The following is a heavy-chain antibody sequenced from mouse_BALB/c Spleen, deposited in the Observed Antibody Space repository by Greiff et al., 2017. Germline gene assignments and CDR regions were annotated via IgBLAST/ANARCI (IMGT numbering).Heavy chain of an antibody. V-gene: IGHV1S22*01. D-gene: IGHD2-1*01. Sequence: LQQPGSELVRPGASVKLSCMASGYTFTSYWMHWVKQSPGQGLEWIGNIYPGSGSTNYDEKFKCKATLTVDTSSSTAYMQLSSLTSDASAVFFCARKVTTRYYAMDYWGQGTSVTVSA. CDR3: ARKVTTRYYAMDY. CDR2: IYPGSGST. J-gene: IGHJ4*01. CDR1: GYTFTSYW.